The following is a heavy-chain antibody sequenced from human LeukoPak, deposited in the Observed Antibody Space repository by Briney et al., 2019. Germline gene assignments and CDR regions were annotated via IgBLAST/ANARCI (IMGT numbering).Heavy chain of an antibody. Sequence: GGSLRLSCAASGFTFSSYWMHWVRQAPGKGLVWVSRINSDGSSTSYADSVKGRFTISRDNAKSTLFLQMNSLRADDTAVYYCVNMRGGAVAGTRSDYWGQGTLVTVSS. D-gene: IGHD6-19*01. CDR1: GFTFSSYW. V-gene: IGHV3-74*01. J-gene: IGHJ4*02. CDR2: INSDGSST. CDR3: VNMRGGAVAGTRSDY.